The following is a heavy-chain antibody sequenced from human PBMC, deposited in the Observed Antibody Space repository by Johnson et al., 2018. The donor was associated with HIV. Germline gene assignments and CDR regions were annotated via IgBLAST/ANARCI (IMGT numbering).Heavy chain of an antibody. D-gene: IGHD3-3*01. Sequence: EQLVESGGGLIQPGGSLRLSCAASGFSFDDYGMNWVRQPPGKGLEWVSGINWNGGSTGYADSVRGRFTISRDNAKNSLYLQMNSLRAEDTALYYCARVSTGFTIFGVVILPTGTFDIWGQGTMVTVSS. V-gene: IGHV3-20*04. CDR1: GFSFDDYG. J-gene: IGHJ3*02. CDR3: ARVSTGFTIFGVVILPTGTFDI. CDR2: INWNGGST.